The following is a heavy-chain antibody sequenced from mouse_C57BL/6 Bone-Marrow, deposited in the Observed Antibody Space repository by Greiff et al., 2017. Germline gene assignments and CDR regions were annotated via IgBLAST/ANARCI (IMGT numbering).Heavy chain of an antibody. CDR3: ERDWDYFDY. CDR2: IYPGDGDT. D-gene: IGHD4-1*01. CDR1: GYAFSTYW. V-gene: IGHV1-80*01. Sequence: QVQLQQSGAELVKPGASVKISCKVSGYAFSTYWMHWVKQRPGKGLEWIGQIYPGDGDTNYNGKFKGKATLTADKSSSTAYMQLSSLTSEDSAVYFCERDWDYFDYWGQGTTLTVSS. J-gene: IGHJ2*01.